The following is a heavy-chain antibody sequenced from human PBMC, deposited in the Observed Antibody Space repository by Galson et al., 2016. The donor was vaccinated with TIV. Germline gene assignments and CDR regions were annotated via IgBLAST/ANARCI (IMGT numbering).Heavy chain of an antibody. CDR2: MSYEGSNK. CDR3: ARAVSRILLGWIDP. J-gene: IGHJ5*02. Sequence: SLRLSCAASGFTFSTYGMHWVRQAPGKGLEWVAVMSYEGSNKYYADSVKGRFSISRGNSKSTLYLHMSSLRPEDTAVYYCARAVSRILLGWIDPWGQGTLVTVSS. V-gene: IGHV3-30*03. D-gene: IGHD2-15*01. CDR1: GFTFSTYG.